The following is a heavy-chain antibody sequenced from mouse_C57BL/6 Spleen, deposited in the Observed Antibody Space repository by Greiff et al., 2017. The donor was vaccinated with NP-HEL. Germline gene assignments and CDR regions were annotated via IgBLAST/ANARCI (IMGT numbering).Heavy chain of an antibody. CDR2: IRSKSNNYAT. CDR1: GFSFNTYA. J-gene: IGHJ4*01. CDR3: VRQSNSYAMDY. D-gene: IGHD2-5*01. Sequence: DVMLVESGGGLVQPKGSLKLSCAASGFSFNTYAMNWVRQAPGKGLEWVARIRSKSNNYATYYADSVKDRFTISRDDSESMLYLQMNNLKTEDTAMYYCVRQSNSYAMDYWGQGTSVTVSS. V-gene: IGHV10-1*01.